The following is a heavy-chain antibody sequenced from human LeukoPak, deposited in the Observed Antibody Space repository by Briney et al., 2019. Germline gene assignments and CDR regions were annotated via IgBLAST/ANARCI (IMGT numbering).Heavy chain of an antibody. J-gene: IGHJ3*02. CDR2: ISSSSSYI. V-gene: IGHV3-21*01. CDR3: ARDDCSSTSCYFRKAFDI. CDR1: GFTFSSYS. D-gene: IGHD2-2*01. Sequence: GGSLRLSCAASGFTFSSYSMNWVRQAPGKRLEWVSSISSSSSYIYYADSVKGRFTISRDNAKNSLYLQMNSLRAEDTAVYYCARDDCSSTSCYFRKAFDIWGQGTMVTVSS.